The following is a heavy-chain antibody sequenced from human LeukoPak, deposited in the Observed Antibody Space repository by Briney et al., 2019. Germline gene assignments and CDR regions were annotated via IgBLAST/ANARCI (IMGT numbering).Heavy chain of an antibody. V-gene: IGHV4-39*01. Sequence: WIGNIYSGGSTYYNASLKSRVTLSVDASKNQFSLMLSSVTAADTAVYYCARLRSSSWYVGDWGQGTLVTVSS. CDR3: ARLRSSSWYVGD. CDR2: IYSGGST. D-gene: IGHD6-13*01. J-gene: IGHJ4*02.